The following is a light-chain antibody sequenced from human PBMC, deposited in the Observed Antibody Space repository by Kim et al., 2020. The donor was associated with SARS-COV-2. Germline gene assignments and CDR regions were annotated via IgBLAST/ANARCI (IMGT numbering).Light chain of an antibody. CDR1: QSVSSY. CDR3: QQRSNWPIT. CDR2: DAS. V-gene: IGKV3-11*01. Sequence: LSPGERATLSCRASQSVSSYLAWYQQKPGQAPRLLIYDASNRATGVPARFSGSGSGTDFTLTINSLEPEDFAVYYCQQRSNWPITFGQGTRLEIK. J-gene: IGKJ5*01.